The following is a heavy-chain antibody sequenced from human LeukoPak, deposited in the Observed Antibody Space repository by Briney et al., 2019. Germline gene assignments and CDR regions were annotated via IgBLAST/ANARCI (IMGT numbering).Heavy chain of an antibody. CDR2: INPNSGDT. V-gene: IGHV1-2*02. J-gene: IGHJ5*02. Sequence: SVKVSCKASGYPFTGHYLHWVRQAPGQGLEWMGWINPNSGDTHREQKFQGRVTMTRDTSISTAYMELSSLRSDDTAIYYCARAQYGGYGRRIWFDPWGQGTLVTVSS. D-gene: IGHD5-12*01. CDR1: GYPFTGHY. CDR3: ARAQYGGYGRRIWFDP.